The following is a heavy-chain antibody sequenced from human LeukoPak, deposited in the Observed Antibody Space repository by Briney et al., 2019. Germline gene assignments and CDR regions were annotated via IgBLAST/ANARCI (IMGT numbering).Heavy chain of an antibody. CDR3: ARGSSSGWYSSWSVKNYSWFDP. Sequence: GGSLRLSCIASGFSFSGHWMHWARQLPGKGLVWVSRISPTGSTTSYADSVKGRFTISRDNSKNTLYLQMNSLRAEDTAVYYCARGSSSGWYSSWSVKNYSWFDPWGQGTLVTVSS. J-gene: IGHJ5*02. D-gene: IGHD6-19*01. CDR2: ISPTGSTT. CDR1: GFSFSGHW. V-gene: IGHV3-74*01.